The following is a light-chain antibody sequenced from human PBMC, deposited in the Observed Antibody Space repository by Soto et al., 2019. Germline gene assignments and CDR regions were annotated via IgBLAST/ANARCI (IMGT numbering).Light chain of an antibody. CDR3: QQYGNSPWT. V-gene: IGKV3-20*01. Sequence: EVVMTQSPATLSVSPGERATLSCRASESVIRNLAWFQQKPGQAPRLLIYGASSRPTGIPDRVSGSGSGTDFTLSISRLEPEDFAVYYCQQYGNSPWTFGQGTKVDIK. CDR2: GAS. J-gene: IGKJ1*01. CDR1: ESVIRN.